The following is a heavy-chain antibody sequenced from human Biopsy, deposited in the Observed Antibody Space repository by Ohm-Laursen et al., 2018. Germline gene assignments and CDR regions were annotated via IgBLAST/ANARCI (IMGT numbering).Heavy chain of an antibody. V-gene: IGHV4-4*07. J-gene: IGHJ2*01. CDR2: IYSSGGS. CDR3: ARTPGKAVAGRFLDL. D-gene: IGHD6-19*01. CDR1: GGSTNDYF. Sequence: SDTLSLTCSVSGGSTNDYFWSWIRKPAGETLEWIGRIYSSGGSSYNPSLKSRIPMSMDASNNQFSLTLTSVTAADTAVYYCARTPGKAVAGRFLDLWGRGTLVTVSS.